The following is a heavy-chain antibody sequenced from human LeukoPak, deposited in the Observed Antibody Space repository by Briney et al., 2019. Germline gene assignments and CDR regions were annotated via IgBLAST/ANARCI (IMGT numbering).Heavy chain of an antibody. Sequence: ASVKVSCKASGYTFTSYGISWVRQAPGQGLEWMGWISPYNGNTDDAQKVQGRVTMTTDTSTSTAYMELRILRSDDTAVYYCARGGVGYCSGGSCPFNWFDPWGQGTLVTVSS. V-gene: IGHV1-18*01. D-gene: IGHD2-15*01. CDR3: ARGGVGYCSGGSCPFNWFDP. CDR1: GYTFTSYG. CDR2: ISPYNGNT. J-gene: IGHJ5*02.